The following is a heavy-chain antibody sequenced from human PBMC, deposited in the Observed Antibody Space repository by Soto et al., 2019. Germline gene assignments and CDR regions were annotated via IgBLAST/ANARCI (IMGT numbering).Heavy chain of an antibody. V-gene: IGHV3-23*01. CDR3: AKGVPGIAVAGTGYFQQ. D-gene: IGHD6-19*01. CDR1: GFTFSSYA. Sequence: EVQLLESGGGLVQPGGSLRLSCAASGFTFSSYAMSWVRQAPGKGLEWVSGISGSGDSTDYADSVKGRFTISRDNSKNPRYLQKNSLSAEDTAVYYCAKGVPGIAVAGTGYFQQWGQGTLVTVAS. J-gene: IGHJ1*01. CDR2: ISGSGDST.